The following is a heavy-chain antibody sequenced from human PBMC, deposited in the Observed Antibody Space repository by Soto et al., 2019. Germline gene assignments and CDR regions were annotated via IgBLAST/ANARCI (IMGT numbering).Heavy chain of an antibody. J-gene: IGHJ6*03. CDR2: INHSGST. CDR3: ARVPGDNVYYYYYYYMDV. CDR1: GGSFSGYY. Sequence: SETLSLTCAVYGGSFSGYYWSWIRQPPGKGLEWIGEINHSGSTNYNPSLKSRVTISVDTSKNQFSLKLSSVTAADTAVYYCARVPGDNVYYYYYYYMDVWGKGTTVTVSS. V-gene: IGHV4-34*01. D-gene: IGHD1-20*01.